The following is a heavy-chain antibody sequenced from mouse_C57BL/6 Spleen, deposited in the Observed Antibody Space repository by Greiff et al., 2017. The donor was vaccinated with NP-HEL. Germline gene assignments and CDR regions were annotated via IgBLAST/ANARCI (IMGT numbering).Heavy chain of an antibody. J-gene: IGHJ3*01. CDR3: ARWDDYDWFAY. V-gene: IGHV1-63*01. Sequence: QVQLKQSGAELVRPGTSVKMSCKASGYTFTNYWIGWAKQRPGHGLEWIGDIYPGGGYTNYNEKFKGKATLTADKSSSTAYMQFSSLTSDDSAIYYCARWDDYDWFAYWGQGTLVTVSA. CDR2: IYPGGGYT. D-gene: IGHD2-4*01. CDR1: GYTFTNYW.